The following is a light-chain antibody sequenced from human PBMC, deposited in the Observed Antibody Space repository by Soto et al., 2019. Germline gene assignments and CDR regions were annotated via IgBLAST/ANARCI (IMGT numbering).Light chain of an antibody. J-gene: IGKJ1*01. V-gene: IGKV3-20*01. CDR2: GAS. Sequence: EIVLTQSPGTLSLSPGERATLSCRASQSVSSSYLAWYQQKPGQAPRLLIYGASSRATAIPDRFSGSGSGTHFTLTISRLEPEYFAVYYCQQYGSSQSFGQGTKVQIK. CDR3: QQYGSSQS. CDR1: QSVSSSY.